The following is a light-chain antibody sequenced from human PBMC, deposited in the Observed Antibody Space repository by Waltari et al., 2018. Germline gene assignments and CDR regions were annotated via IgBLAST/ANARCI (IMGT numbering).Light chain of an antibody. V-gene: IGLV1-40*01. CDR3: QSYDSSLSGSRV. CDR2: AHT. J-gene: IGLJ3*02. CDR1: SSNIGADYD. Sequence: QSVLTQPPSVSGAPGQRVTISCTGSSSNIGADYDVHWYQQLPGTAPKLLIYAHTSRPSGDPDRFSGSNSGTSASLAITGLQAEDEADYYCQSYDSSLSGSRVFGGGTKLTVL.